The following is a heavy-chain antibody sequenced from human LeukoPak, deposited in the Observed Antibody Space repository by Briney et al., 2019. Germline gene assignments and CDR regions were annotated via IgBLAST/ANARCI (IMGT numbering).Heavy chain of an antibody. CDR3: ARVRNSQLGLYYYYMDV. CDR1: GGSISSSSYY. D-gene: IGHD6-6*01. V-gene: IGHV4-39*07. Sequence: SETLSLTRTVSGGSISSSSYYWGWIRQPPGKGLEWIGSIYYSGSTYYNPSLKSRVTISVDTSKNQFSLKLSSVTAADTAVYYCARVRNSQLGLYYYYMDVWGKGTTVTVSS. CDR2: IYYSGST. J-gene: IGHJ6*03.